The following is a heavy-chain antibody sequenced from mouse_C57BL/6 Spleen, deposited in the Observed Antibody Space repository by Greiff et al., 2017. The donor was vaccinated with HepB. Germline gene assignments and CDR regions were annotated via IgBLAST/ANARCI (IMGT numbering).Heavy chain of an antibody. CDR1: GFTFSVYG. CDR2: ISSGSSTI. CDR3: AREDYYGSSYWYFDV. J-gene: IGHJ1*03. V-gene: IGHV5-17*01. D-gene: IGHD1-1*01. Sequence: VQLQQSGGGLVKPGGSLKLSCAASGFTFSVYGMHWVRQAPEKGLEWVAYISSGSSTIYYADTVKGRFTISRDNAKNTLFLQMTSLRSEDTAMYYCAREDYYGSSYWYFDVWGTGTTVTVSS.